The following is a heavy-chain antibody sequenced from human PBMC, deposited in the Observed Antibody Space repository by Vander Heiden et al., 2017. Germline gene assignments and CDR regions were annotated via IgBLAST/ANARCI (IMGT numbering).Heavy chain of an antibody. J-gene: IGHJ6*02. CDR2: ISSSSSYI. CDR3: ARAYCGGDCPYYYYGMDV. D-gene: IGHD2-21*02. CDR1: GFTFSSYS. V-gene: IGHV3-21*01. Sequence: EVQLVESGGGLVKPGGSLRLSCAASGFTFSSYSMNWVRQAPGKGLEWVSSISSSSSYIYYADSVKGRFTISRDNAKNSLYLQMNSLRAEDKAVYYCARAYCGGDCPYYYYGMDVWGQGNTVTVSS.